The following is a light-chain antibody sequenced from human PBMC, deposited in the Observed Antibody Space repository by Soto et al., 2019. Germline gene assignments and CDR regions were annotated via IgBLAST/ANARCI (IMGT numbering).Light chain of an antibody. CDR3: GSWDSRLSAYV. Sequence: QSVLTQPPSVSAAPGQKVTISCSGSSSNIGGNSVSWYQQLPGTAPKPLIYDDNKRPSGIPDRFSGSKSGTSATLGITGFQTGDEADYYCGSWDSRLSAYVFGTGNKVT. J-gene: IGLJ1*01. CDR2: DDN. CDR1: SSNIGGNS. V-gene: IGLV1-51*01.